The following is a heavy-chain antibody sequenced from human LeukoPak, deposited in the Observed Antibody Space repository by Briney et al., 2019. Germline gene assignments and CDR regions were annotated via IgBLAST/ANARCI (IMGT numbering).Heavy chain of an antibody. CDR1: GFTFSSYW. J-gene: IGHJ4*02. D-gene: IGHD5-18*01. CDR3: AKSPGRIQLWLYFYY. Sequence: GGSLRLSCAASGFTFSSYWMHWVRQAPGKGLVWVSHINSDGSSTSYADSVKGRFTISRDNAKNTLYLQMNSLRAEDTAVYYCAKSPGRIQLWLYFYYWGQGTLVTVSS. V-gene: IGHV3-74*01. CDR2: INSDGSST.